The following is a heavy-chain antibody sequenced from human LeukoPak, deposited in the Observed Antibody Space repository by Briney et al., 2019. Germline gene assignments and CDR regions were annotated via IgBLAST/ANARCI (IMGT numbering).Heavy chain of an antibody. Sequence: GGSLRLSCAASGFTFSSYAMSWVRQAPGKGLEWVSAISGSGGSTYYADSVKGRFTISRDNSKNTLYLQMNSLRAEDTAVYYCAGGGDQYYYDSSGPVDYWGQGTLVTVSS. CDR1: GFTFSSYA. CDR3: AGGGDQYYYDSSGPVDY. V-gene: IGHV3-23*01. J-gene: IGHJ4*02. CDR2: ISGSGGST. D-gene: IGHD3-22*01.